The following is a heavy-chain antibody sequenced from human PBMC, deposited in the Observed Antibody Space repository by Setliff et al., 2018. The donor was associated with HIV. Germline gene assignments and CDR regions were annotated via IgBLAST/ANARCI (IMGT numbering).Heavy chain of an antibody. D-gene: IGHD3-3*01. Sequence: SETLSLTCAVSGYSISSGYYWGWIRQPPGKGPEWIGSIYHSGSTYYSPSLMSRVTISVDTSKKQVSLKLNSVTAADTAVYYCARGLTIFGVATPGIYSFMDVWGKGTTVTVSS. CDR2: IYHSGST. J-gene: IGHJ6*03. V-gene: IGHV4-38-2*01. CDR1: GYSISSGYY. CDR3: ARGLTIFGVATPGIYSFMDV.